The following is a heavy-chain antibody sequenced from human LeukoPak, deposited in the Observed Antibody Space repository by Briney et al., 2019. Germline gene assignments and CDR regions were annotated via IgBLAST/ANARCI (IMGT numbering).Heavy chain of an antibody. D-gene: IGHD6-19*01. CDR3: ARDGSQEQWLAYFDY. CDR1: GGSISSYY. Sequence: KPSETLSLTCTVSGGSISSYYWSWIRQPAGKGLEWVGRIYTSGSTNYNPSLKSRATMSVDASKNQFSLKLSSVTAADTAVYYCARDGSQEQWLAYFDYWGQGTLVTVSS. J-gene: IGHJ4*02. CDR2: IYTSGST. V-gene: IGHV4-4*07.